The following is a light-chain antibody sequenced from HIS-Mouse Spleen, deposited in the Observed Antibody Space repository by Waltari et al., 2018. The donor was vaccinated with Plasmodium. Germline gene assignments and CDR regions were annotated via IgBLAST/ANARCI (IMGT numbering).Light chain of an antibody. CDR3: YSTDSSGNHRV. V-gene: IGLV3-10*01. Sequence: SYELTQPPSVSVSPGQTARITCSGDALPKKYAYWYQQKSGQAPVLVNHEDSKRPSGNPERFSGSSSGTMATLTISGAQVEDEADYYCYSTDSSGNHRVFGGGTKLTVL. CDR1: ALPKKY. J-gene: IGLJ3*02. CDR2: EDS.